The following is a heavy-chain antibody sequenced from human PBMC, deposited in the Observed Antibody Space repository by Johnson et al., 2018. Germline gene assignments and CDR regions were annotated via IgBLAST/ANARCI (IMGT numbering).Heavy chain of an antibody. V-gene: IGHV4-34*01. J-gene: IGHJ3*02. CDR2: INYSGST. Sequence: QVQLQQWGAGLLKPSETLSLTCVVYGGSFSGHYWSWIRQPPGRGLEWIGEINYSGSTNYNPSLKSRVTMSLDTSKNQFSLKLSSVTAADTAIYYCARLKMTLDAFDIWGQGTMATVSA. CDR3: ARLKMTLDAFDI. CDR1: GGSFSGHY.